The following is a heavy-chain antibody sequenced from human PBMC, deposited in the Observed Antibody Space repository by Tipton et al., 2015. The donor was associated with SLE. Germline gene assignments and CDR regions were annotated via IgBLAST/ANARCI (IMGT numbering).Heavy chain of an antibody. CDR3: ARSNYDFWSGYYTGIDYFDY. CDR1: GYTSTGYY. V-gene: IGHV1-2*02. CDR2: INPNSGDT. Sequence: QSGPEVKKPGASVKVSCKASGYTSTGYYMHWVRQAPGQGLEWMGWINPNSGDTNYAQKLQGRVTMTTDTSTSTAYMELRSLRSDDTAVYYCARSNYDFWSGYYTGIDYFDYWGQGTLVTVSS. J-gene: IGHJ4*02. D-gene: IGHD3-3*01.